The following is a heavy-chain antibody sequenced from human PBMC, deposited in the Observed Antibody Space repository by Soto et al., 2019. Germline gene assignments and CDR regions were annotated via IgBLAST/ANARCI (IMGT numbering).Heavy chain of an antibody. V-gene: IGHV1-69*13. D-gene: IGHD3-22*01. CDR2: IIPIFGTA. Sequence: ASVNVSCESSGGTFSSYSISWVRQAPGQGLEWMGGIIPIFGTANYAQKFQGRVTITADESTSTAYMELSSLRSEDTAVYYCARLPPFQSYYYDSSGYSDYWGQGTLVTVSS. J-gene: IGHJ4*02. CDR3: ARLPPFQSYYYDSSGYSDY. CDR1: GGTFSSYS.